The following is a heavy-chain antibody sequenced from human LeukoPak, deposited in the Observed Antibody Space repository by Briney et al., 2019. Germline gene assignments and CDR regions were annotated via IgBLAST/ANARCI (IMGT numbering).Heavy chain of an antibody. CDR1: GFTFSSYS. Sequence: GGSLRLSCAASGFTFSSYSMNWVRQAPGKGLEWVSCISSSSSYIYYADSVKGRFTISRDNAKNSLYLQMNSLRAEDTAVYYCARSEQSYYYGSGSRYYYYYYYMDVWGKGTTVTVSS. CDR2: ISSSSSYI. D-gene: IGHD3-10*01. J-gene: IGHJ6*03. CDR3: ARSEQSYYYGSGSRYYYYYYYMDV. V-gene: IGHV3-21*01.